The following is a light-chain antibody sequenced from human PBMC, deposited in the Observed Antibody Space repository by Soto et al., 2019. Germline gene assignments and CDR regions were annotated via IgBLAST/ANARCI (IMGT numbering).Light chain of an antibody. CDR3: QEYSKWPLFA. CDR2: AAS. Sequence: ERVVTQSPGILSVSPGDRATLSCRASQSVSTNLAWYQQKPGQAPTLLIYAASTRATGILARFTGSVSGTDFSLTISSLQSEDVAVYYCQEYSKWPLFAFGPGTRVDI. J-gene: IGKJ3*01. V-gene: IGKV3-15*01. CDR1: QSVSTN.